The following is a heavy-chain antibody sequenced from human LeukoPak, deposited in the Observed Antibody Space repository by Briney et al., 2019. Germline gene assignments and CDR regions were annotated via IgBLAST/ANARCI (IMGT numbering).Heavy chain of an antibody. CDR2: ISSYTSYT. V-gene: IGHV3-11*06. CDR3: ARATHHDILTGCTDFDY. CDR1: GFTFSDYY. J-gene: IGHJ4*02. D-gene: IGHD3-9*01. Sequence: PGGSLRLSCAASGFTFSDYYMSWIRQAPGKGLEWVSYISSYTSYTNYADSVKGRFTISRDNAKNSLYLQMNSLRAEDTAVYYCARATHHDILTGCTDFDYWGQGTLVTVSS.